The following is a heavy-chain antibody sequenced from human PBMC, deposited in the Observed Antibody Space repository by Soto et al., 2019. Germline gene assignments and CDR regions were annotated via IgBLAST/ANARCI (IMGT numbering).Heavy chain of an antibody. CDR1: GFTLRSYG. CDR3: ARSLPYSGFDS. V-gene: IGHV3-23*01. CDR2: ISSGAGNR. D-gene: IGHD2-15*01. Sequence: EVQLLESGGGLVQVGKSLRLSCATSGFTLRSYGINWVRQAPGKGLEWVSGISSGAGNRYYADSVKGRFTISRDTSKNTVVLELNSVRGEHTAIYYCARSLPYSGFDSWGQGALVTVS. J-gene: IGHJ4*02.